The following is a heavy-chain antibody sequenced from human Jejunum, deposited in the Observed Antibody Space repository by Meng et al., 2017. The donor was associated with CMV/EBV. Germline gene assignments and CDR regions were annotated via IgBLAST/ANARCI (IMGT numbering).Heavy chain of an antibody. CDR2: IYYSGRP. Sequence: CAFSGASISNGDSYWSWVRQRPGKGLEWIGYIYYSGRPHSNPSLRSRVSISIDTSNNQYSLTLTSVTAADTAVYYCARVPSGYRFDYWGQGALVTVSS. CDR3: ARVPSGYRFDY. J-gene: IGHJ4*02. V-gene: IGHV4-31*11. D-gene: IGHD5-12*01. CDR1: GASISNGDSY.